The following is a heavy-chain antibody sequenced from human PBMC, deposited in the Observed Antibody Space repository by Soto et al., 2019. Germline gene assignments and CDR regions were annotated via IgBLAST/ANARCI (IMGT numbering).Heavy chain of an antibody. V-gene: IGHV4-59*08. CDR2: IYYSGST. Sequence: SETLSLTCTVSGGSISSYYWSWIRQPPGKGLEWIGYIYYSGSTNYNPSLKSRVTISVDTSKNQFSLKLSSVTAADTAVYYCARHKRNGLIDYWGQGTLVTVSS. J-gene: IGHJ4*02. D-gene: IGHD3-16*01. CDR3: ARHKRNGLIDY. CDR1: GGSISSYY.